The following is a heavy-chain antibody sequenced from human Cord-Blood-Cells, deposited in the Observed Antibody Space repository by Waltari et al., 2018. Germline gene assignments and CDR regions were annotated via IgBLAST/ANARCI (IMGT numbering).Heavy chain of an antibody. CDR1: GGSISSSSYY. CDR3: ARQLWFGELLFDAFDI. J-gene: IGHJ3*02. V-gene: IGHV4-39*01. CDR2: IYYSGST. Sequence: QLQLQESGPGLVKPSETLSLTCTVSGGSISSSSYYWGWIRQPPGKGLEWIGSIYYSGSTYYNPSLNGRVTISVDTSKNQFSLKLSSVTAADTAVYYCARQLWFGELLFDAFDIWGQGTMVTVSS. D-gene: IGHD3-10*01.